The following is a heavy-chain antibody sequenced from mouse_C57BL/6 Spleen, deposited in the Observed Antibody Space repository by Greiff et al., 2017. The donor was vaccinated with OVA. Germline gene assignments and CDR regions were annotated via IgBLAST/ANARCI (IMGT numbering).Heavy chain of an antibody. CDR1: GFTFSDYG. CDR3: ARQGLYDYYWYFDV. Sequence: EVQLQESGGGLVKPGGSLKLSCAASGFTFSDYGMHWVRQAPEKGLEWVAYISSGSSTIYYADTVKGRFTISRDNAKNTLFLQMTSLRSEDTAMYYCARQGLYDYYWYFDVWGTGTTVTVSS. CDR2: ISSGSSTI. J-gene: IGHJ1*03. D-gene: IGHD2-4*01. V-gene: IGHV5-17*01.